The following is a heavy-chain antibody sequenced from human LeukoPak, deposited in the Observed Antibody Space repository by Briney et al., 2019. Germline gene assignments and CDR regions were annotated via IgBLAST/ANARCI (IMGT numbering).Heavy chain of an antibody. CDR2: INHSGST. Sequence: SETLSLTCAVYGGSFSGYYWSWIRQPPGKGLEWIGEINHSGSTNYDPSLKSRVTISVDTSKNQFSLKLSSVTAADTAVYYCAGHLRWWDYWGQGTLVTVSS. J-gene: IGHJ4*02. CDR3: AGHLRWWDY. CDR1: GGSFSGYY. V-gene: IGHV4-34*01. D-gene: IGHD5/OR15-5a*01.